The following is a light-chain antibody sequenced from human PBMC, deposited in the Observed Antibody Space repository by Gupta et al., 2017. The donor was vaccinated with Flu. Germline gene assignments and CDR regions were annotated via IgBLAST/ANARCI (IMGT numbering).Light chain of an antibody. Sequence: PGSASVGASVTSTCRASKNSNSYLDWYLQKPGQAPQLLIYAASSLDSGVPSRFSGSGSGTDFTLNISRLQPEDFATYYCKQAQRTPRTFGQGTKVEIK. CDR1: KNSNSY. V-gene: IGKV1-39*01. CDR3: KQAQRTPRT. CDR2: AAS. J-gene: IGKJ1*01.